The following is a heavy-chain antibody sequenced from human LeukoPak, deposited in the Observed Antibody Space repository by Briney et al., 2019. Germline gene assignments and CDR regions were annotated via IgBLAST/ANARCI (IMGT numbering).Heavy chain of an antibody. J-gene: IGHJ4*02. Sequence: SQTLSLTCAISGDSVFSNSVAWNWIRQSPSRGLEWLGRTFYRSQWYNDFAISVKGRISINPDTSKNQFSLQVNSVIPEDTAVYYCARDSYCSAYSCIFDYWGQGTLVTVSS. D-gene: IGHD2-15*01. CDR1: GDSVFSNSVA. CDR3: ARDSYCSAYSCIFDY. V-gene: IGHV6-1*01. CDR2: TFYRSQWYN.